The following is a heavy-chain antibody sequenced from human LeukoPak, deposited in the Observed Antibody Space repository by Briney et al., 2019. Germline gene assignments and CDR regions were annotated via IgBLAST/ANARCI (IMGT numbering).Heavy chain of an antibody. CDR3: ARDSYCSGGTCYSSAEYFQH. CDR2: ISSSGITI. CDR1: GFTSSVYE. Sequence: GGSLRLSCAASGFTSSVYEMNSVRQAPGKRLEWGSYISSSGITIYYADSVKGRFTISRDNARNSLYLQMNSLRAEDTAVYYCARDSYCSGGTCYSSAEYFQHWGQGTLVTVSS. J-gene: IGHJ1*01. D-gene: IGHD2-15*01. V-gene: IGHV3-48*03.